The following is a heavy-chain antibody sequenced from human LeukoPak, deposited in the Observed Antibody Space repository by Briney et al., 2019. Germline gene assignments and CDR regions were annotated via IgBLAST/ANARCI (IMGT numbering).Heavy chain of an antibody. J-gene: IGHJ4*02. Sequence: SETLSLTCTVSGGSISNSSYYWGWIRQPPGKGLEWIGSIYYSGSTYYNPSLKSRVTISVDTSKNQFSLKLSSVTAADTAVYYCARGLSGWYRGLSYFDYRGQGTLVTVSS. CDR1: GGSISNSSYY. CDR3: ARGLSGWYRGLSYFDY. CDR2: IYYSGST. V-gene: IGHV4-39*01. D-gene: IGHD6-19*01.